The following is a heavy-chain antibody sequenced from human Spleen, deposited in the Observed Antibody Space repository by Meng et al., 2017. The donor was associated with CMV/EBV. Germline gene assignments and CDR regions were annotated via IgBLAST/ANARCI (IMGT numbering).Heavy chain of an antibody. Sequence: GGSLRLSCVTSGFTFSTYGMHWVRQAPGKGLEWVAFIRYDGSNEYYADSVKGRFTISRDNSKNSLYLQMNTLRPEDTAVYYCARRYSSSWSRMDVWGQGTTVTVSS. CDR1: GFTFSTYG. CDR2: IRYDGSNE. CDR3: ARRYSSSWSRMDV. V-gene: IGHV3-30*02. D-gene: IGHD6-13*01. J-gene: IGHJ6*02.